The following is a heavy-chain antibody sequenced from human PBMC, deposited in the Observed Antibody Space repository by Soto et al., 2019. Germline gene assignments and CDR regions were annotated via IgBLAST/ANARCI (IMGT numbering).Heavy chain of an antibody. CDR1: GGSVISGSYY. CDR3: ARAHSGYDPLGMDV. D-gene: IGHD5-12*01. CDR2: ISDTGSG. J-gene: IGHJ6*02. V-gene: IGHV4-61*01. Sequence: QVQLQESGPGLVKPSETLSLTCTVSGGSVISGSYYWSWIRQPPGKGLEWVGCISDTGSGDYNPSLKNRVTISVRTSKRQFSLKLNSVTAADTAVYYCARAHSGYDPLGMDVWGQGTTVTVSS.